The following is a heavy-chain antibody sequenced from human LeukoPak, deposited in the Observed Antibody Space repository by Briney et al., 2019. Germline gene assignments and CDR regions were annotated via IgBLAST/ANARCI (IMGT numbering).Heavy chain of an antibody. D-gene: IGHD6-13*01. Sequence: PSETLSLTCTVSGGSISSYYWSWIRQPPGKGLEWIGYIYYSGTTNYNPSLKNRVTISVDTSKNQFSLKLSSVTAADTAVYYCARGVYIAAAQYAYWGQGTLVTVSS. CDR1: GGSISSYY. CDR3: ARGVYIAAAQYAY. J-gene: IGHJ4*02. V-gene: IGHV4-59*01. CDR2: IYYSGTT.